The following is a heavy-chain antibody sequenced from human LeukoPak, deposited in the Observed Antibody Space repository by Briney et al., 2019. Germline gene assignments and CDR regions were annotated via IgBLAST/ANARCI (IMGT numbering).Heavy chain of an antibody. CDR2: ISSSSSTI. Sequence: PGGSLRLSCAASGFTFSSYSMNWLRQAPGKGLEWVSYISSSSSTIYYADSVKGRFTISRDNAKNSLYLQMNSLRAEDTAVYYCARDYGGARGYYYGMDVWGQGTTVTVSS. J-gene: IGHJ6*02. CDR3: ARDYGGARGYYYGMDV. V-gene: IGHV3-48*04. CDR1: GFTFSSYS. D-gene: IGHD4-23*01.